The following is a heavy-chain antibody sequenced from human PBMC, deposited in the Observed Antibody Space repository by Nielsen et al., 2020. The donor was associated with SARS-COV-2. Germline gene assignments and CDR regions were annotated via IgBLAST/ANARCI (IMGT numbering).Heavy chain of an antibody. D-gene: IGHD3-10*01. CDR1: GFTFSSYA. J-gene: IGHJ4*02. Sequence: GESLKISCAASGFTFSSYAMSWVRQAPGKGLEWVSAISGSGGSTYYADSVKGRFTISRDNSKNTLYLQMNSLRAEDTAVYYCAKSLWFGELLWFYTFDYWGQGTLVTVSS. V-gene: IGHV3-23*01. CDR3: AKSLWFGELLWFYTFDY. CDR2: ISGSGGST.